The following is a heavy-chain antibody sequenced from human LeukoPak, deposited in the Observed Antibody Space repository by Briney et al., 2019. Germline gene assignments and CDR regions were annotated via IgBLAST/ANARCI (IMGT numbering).Heavy chain of an antibody. D-gene: IGHD2-15*01. Sequence: AGGSLRLSCAASGFTFSSYAMHWVRQAPGKGLEWVAVISYDGSNKYYADSVKGRFTISRDNSRNTLYLQMNSLRAEDTAVYYCARGRDCSGSSCYRDYWGQGTLVTVSS. CDR2: ISYDGSNK. CDR3: ARGRDCSGSSCYRDY. CDR1: GFTFSSYA. J-gene: IGHJ4*01. V-gene: IGHV3-30-3*01.